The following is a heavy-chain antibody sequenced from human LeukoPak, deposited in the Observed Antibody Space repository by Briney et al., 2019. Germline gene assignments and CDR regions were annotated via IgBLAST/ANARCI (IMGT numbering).Heavy chain of an antibody. D-gene: IGHD5-24*01. V-gene: IGHV4-59*01. CDR2: IYYSGST. J-gene: IGHJ3*02. CDR1: GGSISSYY. Sequence: NPSETLSLTCTVSGGSISSYYWSWIRQPPGKGLEWIGYIYYSGSTNYNPSLKSRVTISVDTSKNQFSLKLSSVTAADTAVYYCARDITGYNFIAFDIWGQGTMVTVSS. CDR3: ARDITGYNFIAFDI.